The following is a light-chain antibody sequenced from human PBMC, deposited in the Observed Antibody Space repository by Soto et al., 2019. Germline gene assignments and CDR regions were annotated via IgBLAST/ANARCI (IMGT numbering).Light chain of an antibody. V-gene: IGLV2-11*01. Sequence: QSVLTQPRSVSGSPGQSVTISCSGTSSDLGAYNLVSWYQHLPGRAPKLMIYDVTLRPSGVPYRFSGSKSGNTASLTISGLQAEDEADYYCCSYAGSFTWVFGGGTKVTVL. J-gene: IGLJ3*02. CDR1: SSDLGAYNL. CDR3: CSYAGSFTWV. CDR2: DVT.